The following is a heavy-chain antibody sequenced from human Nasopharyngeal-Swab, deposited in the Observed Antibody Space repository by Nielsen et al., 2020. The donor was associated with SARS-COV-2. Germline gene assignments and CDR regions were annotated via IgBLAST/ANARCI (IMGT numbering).Heavy chain of an antibody. V-gene: IGHV4-39*01. D-gene: IGHD6-19*01. CDR2: IYYSGST. CDR3: ANTQWLGRDYFDY. Sequence: WIRQPPGKGLEWIGSIYYSGSTYYNPSLKSRVTISVDTSKNQFSLKLSSVTAADTAVYYCANTQWLGRDYFDYWGQGTLVPSPQ. J-gene: IGHJ4*02.